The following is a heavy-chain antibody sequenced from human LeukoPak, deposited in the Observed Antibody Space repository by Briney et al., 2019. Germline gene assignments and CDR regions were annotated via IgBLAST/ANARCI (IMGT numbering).Heavy chain of an antibody. CDR2: INPNSGGT. J-gene: IGHJ4*02. CDR3: ARDRPLHYYDSSGYYYAY. D-gene: IGHD3-22*01. Sequence: ASVKVSCKASGYTFTGYYMHWVRPAPGQGLEWMGWINPNSGGTNYAQKFQGRVTMTRDTSISTAYMELSRLRSDDTAVYYCARDRPLHYYDSSGYYYAYWGQGTLVTVSS. V-gene: IGHV1-2*02. CDR1: GYTFTGYY.